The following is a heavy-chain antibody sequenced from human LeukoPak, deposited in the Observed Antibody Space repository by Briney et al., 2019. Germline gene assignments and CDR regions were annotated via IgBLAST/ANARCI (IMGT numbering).Heavy chain of an antibody. CDR2: ISDYNGNT. V-gene: IGHV1-18*01. CDR3: ARIRNLGSYSRRWHEPKLFDY. Sequence: ASAKVWSRYCGYTVMIYGISGVRGDRGQGLEYMGWISDYNGNTSNAQTLQGSVTMATDTSTSTAHMELRSLRSDATAVYYGARIRNLGSYSRRWHEPKLFDYWGQGTLVTVSS. CDR1: GYTVMIYG. D-gene: IGHD6-13*01. J-gene: IGHJ4*02.